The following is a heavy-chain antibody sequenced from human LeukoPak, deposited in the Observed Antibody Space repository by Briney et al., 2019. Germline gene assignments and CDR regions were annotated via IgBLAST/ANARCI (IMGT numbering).Heavy chain of an antibody. Sequence: SQTFSLTCAISGDSVSSSSNVGNWIRQSPSRGLEWLGRTYYGSKWNNDYAASVKSRITVNPDTSKNQFSLQLNSVTPEDTAVYYCARGAMRTGFDSWGQGTLVTVSA. CDR2: TYYGSKWNN. CDR3: ARGAMRTGFDS. J-gene: IGHJ4*02. V-gene: IGHV6-1*01. D-gene: IGHD1-1*01. CDR1: GDSVSSSSNV.